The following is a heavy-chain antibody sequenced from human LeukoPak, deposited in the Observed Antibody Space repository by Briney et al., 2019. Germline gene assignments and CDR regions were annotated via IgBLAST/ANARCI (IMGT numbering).Heavy chain of an antibody. CDR2: IYYSGST. D-gene: IGHD6-6*01. J-gene: IGHJ5*02. CDR3: AREGGSSSSYNWFDP. V-gene: IGHV4-59*01. Sequence: ASETLSLTCTVSGGSISSYYWSWIRQPPGKGLEWIGYIYYSGSTNYNPSLKSRVTISVDTSKDQFSLKLSSVTAADTAVYYCAREGGSSSSYNWFDPWGQGTLVTVSS. CDR1: GGSISSYY.